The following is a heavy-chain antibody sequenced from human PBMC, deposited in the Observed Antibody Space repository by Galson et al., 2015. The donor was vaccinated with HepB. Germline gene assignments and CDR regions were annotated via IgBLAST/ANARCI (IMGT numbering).Heavy chain of an antibody. CDR3: ASEIVGASFSDY. CDR1: GFTFSSYA. CDR2: ISYDGSNK. D-gene: IGHD1-26*01. V-gene: IGHV3-30-3*01. J-gene: IGHJ4*02. Sequence: SLRLSCAASGFTFSSYAMHWVRQAPGKGLEWVAVISYDGSNKYYADSVKGRFTISRDNSKNTLYLQMNSLRAEDTAVYYCASEIVGASFSDYWGQGTLVTVSS.